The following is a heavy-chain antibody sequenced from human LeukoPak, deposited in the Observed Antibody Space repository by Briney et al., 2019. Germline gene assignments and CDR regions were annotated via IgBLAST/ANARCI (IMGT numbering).Heavy chain of an antibody. CDR2: IKQDGSEK. Sequence: GGSLRLSCAASGFTFSSYWMSWVRQAPGKGLEWVANIKQDGSEKYYVDSVKGRFTISRDNAKNSLYLQMNSLRAEDTAVYYCARYSGSFYYYYYMDVWGKGTTVTVSS. CDR3: ARYSGSFYYYYYMDV. J-gene: IGHJ6*03. CDR1: GFTFSSYW. V-gene: IGHV3-7*01. D-gene: IGHD1-26*01.